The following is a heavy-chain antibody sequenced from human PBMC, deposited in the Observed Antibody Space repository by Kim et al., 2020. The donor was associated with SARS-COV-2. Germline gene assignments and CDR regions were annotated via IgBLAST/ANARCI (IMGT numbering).Heavy chain of an antibody. Sequence: SETLSLTCAVSGGSISSSHWWSWVRQPPGKGLEWIGEIYHSGSTNYNPSLKSRVTIIVDKSKNQFFLILNSVTAADTAVYYCAREIVGMSQRWFDPWGQGTLVTVSS. D-gene: IGHD3-10*01. V-gene: IGHV4-4*02. CDR1: GGSISSSHW. CDR3: AREIVGMSQRWFDP. CDR2: IYHSGST. J-gene: IGHJ5*02.